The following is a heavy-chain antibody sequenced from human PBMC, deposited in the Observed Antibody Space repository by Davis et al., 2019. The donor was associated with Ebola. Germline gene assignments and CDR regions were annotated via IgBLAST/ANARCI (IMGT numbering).Heavy chain of an antibody. V-gene: IGHV1-46*02. Sequence: ASVKVSCKASGYTFNSYYIHWVRQAPGQGLEWMGIINPSGGSTTYAQKFQGRVTMTRDTSTRTVYMELSSLRSEDTAVYYCARGYCGGDCYLVYYYYGMDVWGQGTTVTVSS. CDR3: ARGYCGGDCYLVYYYYGMDV. CDR1: GYTFNSYY. D-gene: IGHD2-21*02. CDR2: INPSGGST. J-gene: IGHJ6*02.